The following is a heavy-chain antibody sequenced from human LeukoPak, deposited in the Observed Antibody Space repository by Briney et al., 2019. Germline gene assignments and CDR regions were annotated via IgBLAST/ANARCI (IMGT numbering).Heavy chain of an antibody. CDR2: IDQDGSDK. D-gene: IGHD1-14*01. CDR1: GFTFSGHW. Sequence: GGSLRLSCAASGFTFSGHWMSWVRQAPGKGLEWVANIDQDGSDKYYVDSVKGRFTISRDNANNLLYLQMNSLRGEDTAVYYCTRDRSRAEDDWGQGTLVTVST. CDR3: TRDRSRAEDD. V-gene: IGHV3-7*01. J-gene: IGHJ4*02.